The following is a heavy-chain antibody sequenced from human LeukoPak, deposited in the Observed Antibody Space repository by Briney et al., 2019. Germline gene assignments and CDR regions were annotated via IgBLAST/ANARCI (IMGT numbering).Heavy chain of an antibody. CDR2: ISQKGSI. Sequence: SETLSLTCTVSGDSMSRYYWNWIRQPPGKGLEWIGYISQKGSINYISSLNSRVTISLDTYKNQFSLKLSSVTAADTAVYYCASLSGGVGARRFDYWGQGTLVTVSS. CDR1: GDSMSRYY. D-gene: IGHD1-26*01. J-gene: IGHJ4*02. V-gene: IGHV4-59*08. CDR3: ASLSGGVGARRFDY.